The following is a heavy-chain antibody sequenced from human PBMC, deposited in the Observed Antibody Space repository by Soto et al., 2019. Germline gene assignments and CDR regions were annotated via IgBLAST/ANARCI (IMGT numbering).Heavy chain of an antibody. Sequence: EVQLVESGGGLVQPGGSLRLSCAAFEFPFSNFWMTWVRQAPGKGLEWVANIKEDGSEKYYADSVKGRFTISRDSAKNSVFLQMDSLRAEHTALYYCARLRKGGFCDYWGQGSLVTVST. CDR2: IKEDGSEK. J-gene: IGHJ4*02. CDR1: EFPFSNFW. D-gene: IGHD1-26*01. CDR3: ARLRKGGFCDY. V-gene: IGHV3-7*03.